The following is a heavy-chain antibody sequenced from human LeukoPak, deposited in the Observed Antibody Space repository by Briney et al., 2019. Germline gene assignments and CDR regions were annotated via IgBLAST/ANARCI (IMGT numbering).Heavy chain of an antibody. CDR2: IYYSGST. J-gene: IGHJ4*02. D-gene: IGHD7-27*01. CDR1: GGSISSYY. V-gene: IGHV4-59*01. Sequence: SETLSLTCTVSGGSISSYYWSWIRQPPGKGPEWIGYIYYSGSTNYNPSLKSRVTISVDTSKNQFSLKLSSVTAADTAVYYCARGANWGSAGFDYWGQGTLVTVSS. CDR3: ARGANWGSAGFDY.